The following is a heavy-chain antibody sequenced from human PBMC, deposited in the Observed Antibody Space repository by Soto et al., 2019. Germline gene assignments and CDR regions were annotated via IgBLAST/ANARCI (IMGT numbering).Heavy chain of an antibody. V-gene: IGHV3-43*01. CDR3: AKDKRRVVVVAAGPPSYGMDV. D-gene: IGHD2-15*01. J-gene: IGHJ6*02. Sequence: GGSLRLSCAASGFTFDDYTMHWVRQAPGKGLEWVSLISWDGGSTYYADSVKGRFTISRDNSKNSLYLQMNSLRTEDTALYYCAKDKRRVVVVAAGPPSYGMDVWGQGTTVSVSS. CDR2: ISWDGGST. CDR1: GFTFDDYT.